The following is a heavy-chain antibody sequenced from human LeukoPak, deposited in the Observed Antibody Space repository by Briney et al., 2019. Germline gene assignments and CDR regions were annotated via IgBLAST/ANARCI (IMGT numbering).Heavy chain of an antibody. D-gene: IGHD3-16*02. Sequence: GGSLRLSCAASGFTFSSYAMSSVRQAPGKGLEWVSAIRGSGGSTYYADSVKGRFTISRDNSKNTLYLQMNSLRAEDTAVYYCAKDLKNRRSMITFGGVIVNPWGQGTLVTVSS. J-gene: IGHJ5*02. CDR2: IRGSGGST. CDR1: GFTFSSYA. CDR3: AKDLKNRRSMITFGGVIVNP. V-gene: IGHV3-23*01.